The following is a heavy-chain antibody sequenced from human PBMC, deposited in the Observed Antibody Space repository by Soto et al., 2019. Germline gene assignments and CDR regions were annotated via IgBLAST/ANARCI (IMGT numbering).Heavy chain of an antibody. J-gene: IGHJ5*02. D-gene: IGHD6-13*01. V-gene: IGHV5-51*01. CDR1: GYSFSSYW. CDR2: IYPGDSET. Sequence: PGESLKISCKGSGYSFSSYWIGWARQMPGKGLGWMGIIYPGDSETRYSPSFQGQVTISADKSISTAYLQWSSLKASDTAMYYCARLYISSWYHWGQGTLVTVSS. CDR3: ARLYISSWYH.